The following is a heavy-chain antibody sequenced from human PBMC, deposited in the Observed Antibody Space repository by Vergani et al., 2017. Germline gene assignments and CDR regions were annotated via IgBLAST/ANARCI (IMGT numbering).Heavy chain of an antibody. Sequence: QVQLQESGPGLVKPSETLSLTCSVSGYSISRGYYWGWIRQPPGKGLEWIATVFHSGSAYYNPSLRRRVTISVETSKNQFSLRLTTLTAADTAVYYCARQWLGAGGLFDHWGQGILVTVSS. CDR3: ARQWLGAGGLFDH. J-gene: IGHJ4*02. V-gene: IGHV4-38-2*02. D-gene: IGHD1-26*01. CDR1: GYSISRGYY. CDR2: VFHSGSA.